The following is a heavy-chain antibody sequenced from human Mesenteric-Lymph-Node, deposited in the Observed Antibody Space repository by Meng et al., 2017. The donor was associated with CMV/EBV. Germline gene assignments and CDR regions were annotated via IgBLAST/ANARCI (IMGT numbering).Heavy chain of an antibody. D-gene: IGHD2-21*01. CDR2: INPNSGGT. Sequence: ASVKVSCKASEYTFTGYYMHWVRQAPGQGLEWMGWINPNSGGTNYAQKFQGRVTMTRDTSISTAYMELSRLRSDDTAVYYCATYCGGDCYTAGYYYYGMDVWGQGTTVTVSS. CDR3: ATYCGGDCYTAGYYYYGMDV. J-gene: IGHJ6*02. CDR1: EYTFTGYY. V-gene: IGHV1-2*02.